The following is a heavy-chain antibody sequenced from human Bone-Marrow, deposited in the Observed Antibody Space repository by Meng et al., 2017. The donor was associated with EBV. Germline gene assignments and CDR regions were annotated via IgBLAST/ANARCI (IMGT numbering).Heavy chain of an antibody. CDR2: INPSGGST. D-gene: IGHD1-26*01. V-gene: IGHV1-46*01. Sequence: QGQLVQSGAEVKKPGASVKVSCKASGYTFTSYYMHWVRQAPGQGLEWMGIINPSGGSTSYAQKFQGRVTMTRDTSTSTVYMELSSLRSEDTAVYYCATSRIVGATGSWFDPWGQGTLVTVSS. CDR3: ATSRIVGATGSWFDP. CDR1: GYTFTSYY. J-gene: IGHJ5*02.